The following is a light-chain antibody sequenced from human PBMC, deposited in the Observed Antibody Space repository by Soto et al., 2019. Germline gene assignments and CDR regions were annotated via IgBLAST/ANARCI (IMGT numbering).Light chain of an antibody. CDR1: SSDVGGYNY. V-gene: IGLV2-14*01. CDR2: EVS. CDR3: SSYTSSSTLVV. Sequence: QSALTQPASVSGSPGQSITISCTGTSSDVGGYNYVSWYQQHPGKAPKLMIYEVSTRPSGVSNRLSGSKSGNTASLTIFGVLAEDEADYYCSSYTSSSTLVVFGGGTKLTVL. J-gene: IGLJ2*01.